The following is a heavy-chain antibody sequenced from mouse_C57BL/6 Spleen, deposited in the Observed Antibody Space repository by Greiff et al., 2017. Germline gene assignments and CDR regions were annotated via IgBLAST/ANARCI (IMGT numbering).Heavy chain of an antibody. D-gene: IGHD4-1*01. V-gene: IGHV5-6*01. CDR3: ARHALGYCDY. Sequence: EVQGVESGGDLVKPGGSLKLSCAASGFTFSSYGMSWVRQTPDKRLGWVATISSGGSYTYYPDSVKGRFTISRDNAKNTLYLQMSSLKSEDTAMYYCARHALGYCDYWGQGTTLTVSS. CDR1: GFTFSSYG. CDR2: ISSGGSYT. J-gene: IGHJ2*01.